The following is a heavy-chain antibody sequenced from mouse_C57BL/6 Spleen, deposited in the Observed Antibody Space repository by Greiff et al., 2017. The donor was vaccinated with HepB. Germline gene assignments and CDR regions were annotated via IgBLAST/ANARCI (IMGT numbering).Heavy chain of an antibody. J-gene: IGHJ1*03. Sequence: QVQLKESGAELVRPGTSVKMSCKASGYTFTNYWIGWAKQRPGHGLEWIGDIYPGGGYTNYNEKFKGKATLTADKSSSTAYMQFSSLTSEDSAIYYCARKYYGSSLWYFDVWGTGTTVTVSS. CDR3: ARKYYGSSLWYFDV. V-gene: IGHV1-63*01. D-gene: IGHD1-1*01. CDR2: IYPGGGYT. CDR1: GYTFTNYW.